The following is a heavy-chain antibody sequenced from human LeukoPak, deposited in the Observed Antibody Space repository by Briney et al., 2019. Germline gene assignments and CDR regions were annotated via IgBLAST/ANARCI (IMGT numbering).Heavy chain of an antibody. J-gene: IGHJ5*02. V-gene: IGHV1-2*02. D-gene: IGHD2-2*01. CDR1: GGTFSSYA. CDR2: IIPNSGGT. CDR3: ARVVVVVPAALGVADWFDP. Sequence: ASVKVSCKASGGTFSSYAISWVRQAPGQRLEWMGGIIPNSGGTNYAQKFQGRVTMTRDTSISTAYMELSRLRSDDTAVYYCARVVVVVPAALGVADWFDPWGQGTRVTVSS.